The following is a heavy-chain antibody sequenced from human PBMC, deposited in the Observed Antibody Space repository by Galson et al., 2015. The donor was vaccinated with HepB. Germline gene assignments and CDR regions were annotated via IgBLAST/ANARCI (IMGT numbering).Heavy chain of an antibody. CDR1: GFTFSSYW. Sequence: SLRLSCAASGFTFSSYWMHWVRQAPGKGLVWVSRINSDGSSTSYADSVKGRFTISRDNAKNTLYPQMNSLRAEDTAVYYCARATGYYDSSGYYDYDAFDIWGQGTMVTVSS. CDR3: ARATGYYDSSGYYDYDAFDI. V-gene: IGHV3-74*01. J-gene: IGHJ3*02. D-gene: IGHD3-22*01. CDR2: INSDGSST.